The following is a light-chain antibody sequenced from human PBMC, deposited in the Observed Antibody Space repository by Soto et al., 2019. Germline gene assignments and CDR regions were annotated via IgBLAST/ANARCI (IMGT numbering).Light chain of an antibody. CDR2: DVS. J-gene: IGLJ1*01. Sequence: QSALTQPASVSGSPGQSITISCSGTSSDVGGYNYVSWYQQHPGKAPQVMIYDVSNRPSGVSDRFSGSKSGNTASLTISCLQAEDEADYYCYSYAASSTYVFGTGTKVTVL. V-gene: IGLV2-14*01. CDR3: YSYAASSTYV. CDR1: SSDVGGYNY.